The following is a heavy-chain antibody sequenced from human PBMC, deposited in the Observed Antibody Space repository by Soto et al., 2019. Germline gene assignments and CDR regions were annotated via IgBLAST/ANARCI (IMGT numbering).Heavy chain of an antibody. D-gene: IGHD3-9*01. CDR1: GFTFSSYG. J-gene: IGHJ6*02. Sequence: GGSLRLSCAASGFTFSSYGMHWVRQAPGKGLEWVAVIWYDGSNKYYADSVKGRFTISRDNSKNTLYLQMNSLRAEDTAVYYCARDFTGYNYDILTGPNYGMDVWGQGTTVTVSS. CDR2: IWYDGSNK. CDR3: ARDFTGYNYDILTGPNYGMDV. V-gene: IGHV3-33*01.